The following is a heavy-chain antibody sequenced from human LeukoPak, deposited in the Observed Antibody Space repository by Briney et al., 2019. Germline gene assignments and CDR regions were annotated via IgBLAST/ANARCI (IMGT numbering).Heavy chain of an antibody. CDR2: IKQDGSEK. CDR3: AKDQIVGATDY. V-gene: IGHV3-7*03. D-gene: IGHD1-26*01. J-gene: IGHJ4*02. Sequence: GGSLRLSCAASGFTFSSYWMSWVRQAPGKGLEWVANIKQDGSEKYYVDSVKGRFTISRDNAKNSLYLQMNSLRAEDTAVYYCAKDQIVGATDYWGQGTLVTVSS. CDR1: GFTFSSYW.